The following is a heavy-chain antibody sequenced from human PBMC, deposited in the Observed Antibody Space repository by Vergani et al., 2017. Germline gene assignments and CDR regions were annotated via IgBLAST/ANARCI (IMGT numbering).Heavy chain of an antibody. D-gene: IGHD3-9*01. CDR1: GGSISSYY. Sequence: QVQLQESGPGLVKPSETLSLTCTVSGGSISSYYWSWIRQPPGKGLEWIGYIYTSGSTNYNPSLKRRVTISVDTSKNQFSLKLSSVTAADTAVYYCARRTAFDYVIDYWGQGTLVTVSS. J-gene: IGHJ4*02. V-gene: IGHV4-4*09. CDR3: ARRTAFDYVIDY. CDR2: IYTSGST.